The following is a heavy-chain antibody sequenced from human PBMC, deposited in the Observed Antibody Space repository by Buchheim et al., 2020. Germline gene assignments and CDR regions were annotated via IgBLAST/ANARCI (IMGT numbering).Heavy chain of an antibody. CDR2: ISYDGSNK. Sequence: QVQLVQSEGGVVQPGKSLRLSCTGSGFTFSNYGMHWVRQAPGKGLEWVAAISYDGSNKYFADSVKGRFTISRDNSKNTLYLQMNSLRAEDTAVYYCAKRSGDRTTSWGMDIWGQGTT. J-gene: IGHJ6*02. V-gene: IGHV3-30*18. D-gene: IGHD1-14*01. CDR1: GFTFSNYG. CDR3: AKRSGDRTTSWGMDI.